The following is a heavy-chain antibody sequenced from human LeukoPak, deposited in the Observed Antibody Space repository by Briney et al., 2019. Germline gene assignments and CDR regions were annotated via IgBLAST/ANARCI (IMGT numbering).Heavy chain of an antibody. CDR3: AIILGYCSSTSCPTDYYMDV. V-gene: IGHV3-21*01. Sequence: GSLRLSCAASGFTFSSYSMNWVRQSPGKGLEWVSSISSSSLYIYYADSVKGRFTISRDNAKNSLYLQMNSLRAEDTAVYYCAIILGYCSSTSCPTDYYMDVWGKGTTVTVSS. J-gene: IGHJ6*03. CDR1: GFTFSSYS. CDR2: ISSSSLYI. D-gene: IGHD2-2*01.